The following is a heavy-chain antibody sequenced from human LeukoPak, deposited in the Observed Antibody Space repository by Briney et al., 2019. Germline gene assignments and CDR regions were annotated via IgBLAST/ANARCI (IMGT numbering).Heavy chain of an antibody. CDR3: ARVPRTVAGNRVFDY. D-gene: IGHD6-19*01. CDR1: GYTFTGYY. V-gene: IGHV1-2*02. CDR2: INPNSGGT. Sequence: GASVRVSCTASGYTFTGYYMHWVRQAPGQGLEWMGWINPNSGGTNYAQKFQGRVTMTRDTSISTAYMELSRLRSDDTAVYYCARVPRTVAGNRVFDYWGQGTLVTVSS. J-gene: IGHJ4*02.